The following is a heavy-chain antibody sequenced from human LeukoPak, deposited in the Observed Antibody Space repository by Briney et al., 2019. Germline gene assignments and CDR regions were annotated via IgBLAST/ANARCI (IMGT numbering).Heavy chain of an antibody. D-gene: IGHD3-9*01. CDR3: ARAPLWGDILTGNYPFDY. V-gene: IGHV4-4*02. Sequence: PSETLSLTCAVSGGSISSIHWWSGVRPPPGKGRGWSGEIDHSGGTNYNPSLKSRITISVDMTKNQFCLHMSSVIAAHTAVYYFARAPLWGDILTGNYPFDYWGEGTLVTLSS. CDR1: GGSISSIHW. J-gene: IGHJ4*02. CDR2: IDHSGGT.